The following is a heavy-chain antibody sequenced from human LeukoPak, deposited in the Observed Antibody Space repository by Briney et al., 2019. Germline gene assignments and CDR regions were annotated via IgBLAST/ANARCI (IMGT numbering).Heavy chain of an antibody. J-gene: IGHJ2*01. V-gene: IGHV4-4*02. D-gene: IGHD4-17*01. CDR2: IYHSGST. Sequence: SETLSLTCAVSGGSISSSNWWNWVRQPPGKGLEWIGEIYHSGSTNYNPSLKSRVTISVDKSKNQFSLKLSSVTAADTAVYYCARAPTVTGWYFDLWGRGTLVTVSS. CDR3: ARAPTVTGWYFDL. CDR1: GGSISSSNW.